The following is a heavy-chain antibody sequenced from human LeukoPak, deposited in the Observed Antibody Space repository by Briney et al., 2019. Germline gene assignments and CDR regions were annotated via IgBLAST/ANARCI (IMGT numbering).Heavy chain of an antibody. CDR3: ARRDPTGQLGGALRDY. J-gene: IGHJ4*02. Sequence: PGGSLRLSCAASGFTFISYSMNWVRQAPGKGLEWVSSISSSGTYIYYADSVKGRFTISRDNAKNSLYLQISSLKAEDTAVYYCARRDPTGQLGGALRDYWGQGTLVTVSS. CDR1: GFTFISYS. V-gene: IGHV3-21*04. D-gene: IGHD6-6*01. CDR2: ISSSGTYI.